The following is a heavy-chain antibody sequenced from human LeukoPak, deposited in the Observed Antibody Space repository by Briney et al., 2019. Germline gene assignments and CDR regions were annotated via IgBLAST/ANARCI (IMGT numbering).Heavy chain of an antibody. D-gene: IGHD2-2*03. Sequence: GGSLGLSCAASGFTFSRYPMSWVRQAPGKGLEWAPVISGSGGSTYYADSVKGRFTISRDNSKNTLYLQMNSLRAEDTAVYYCAKDYLDIVVVPAALDAFDIWGQGTMVTVSS. CDR1: GFTFSRYP. CDR3: AKDYLDIVVVPAALDAFDI. V-gene: IGHV3-23*01. J-gene: IGHJ3*02. CDR2: ISGSGGST.